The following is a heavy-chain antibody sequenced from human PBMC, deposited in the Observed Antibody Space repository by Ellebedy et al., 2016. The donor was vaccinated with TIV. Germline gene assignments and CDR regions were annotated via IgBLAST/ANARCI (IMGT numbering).Heavy chain of an antibody. CDR1: GGSFSSYY. J-gene: IGHJ4*02. V-gene: IGHV4-4*07. Sequence: SETLSLTXAVYGGSFSSYYWSWIRQPAGKGLEWIGRIYTSGSTNYNPSLKSRVTMSVDTSKNQFSLKLSSVTAADTAVYYCARDYYDSSGYPAIDYWGQGTLVTVSS. D-gene: IGHD3-22*01. CDR2: IYTSGST. CDR3: ARDYYDSSGYPAIDY.